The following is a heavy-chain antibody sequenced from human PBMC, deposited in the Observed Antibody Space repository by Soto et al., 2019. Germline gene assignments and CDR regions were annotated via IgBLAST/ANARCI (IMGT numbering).Heavy chain of an antibody. D-gene: IGHD4-17*01. CDR3: TRHMKSTMTTYGFDI. Sequence: PGESLKISCKGSGYNFAGYWIAWVRQMPGKGLELMGIIYPSDSDTRYRPSFQGQVTISADKSISTAYLQWSSLKASDTAIYYCTRHMKSTMTTYGFDIWGQGTKVTVSS. CDR2: IYPSDSDT. CDR1: GYNFAGYW. J-gene: IGHJ3*02. V-gene: IGHV5-51*01.